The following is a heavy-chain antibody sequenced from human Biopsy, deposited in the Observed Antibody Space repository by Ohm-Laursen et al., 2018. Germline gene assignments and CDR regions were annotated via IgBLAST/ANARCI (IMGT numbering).Heavy chain of an antibody. Sequence: GTLSLTCTVSGGPIDSYYWSWIRQPPGKALEWIGYIYFTGRTSYNPSLKSRVTMSVNTSKKQFSLRLSSVTAADTAVYYCASAVFNPDCNFDLWGRGTRVTVSS. CDR1: GGPIDSYY. CDR3: ASAVFNPDCNFDL. V-gene: IGHV4-59*12. J-gene: IGHJ2*01. D-gene: IGHD2-21*02. CDR2: IYFTGRT.